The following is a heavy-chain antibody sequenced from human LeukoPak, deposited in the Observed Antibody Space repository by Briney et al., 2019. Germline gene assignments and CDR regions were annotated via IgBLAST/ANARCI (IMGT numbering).Heavy chain of an antibody. CDR1: GFNFNTYS. J-gene: IGHJ4*02. CDR3: ARDYYFDSSGYPLDY. V-gene: IGHV3-48*04. CDR2: ISSSSSII. D-gene: IGHD3-22*01. Sequence: RGSLRLSCAASGFNFNTYSMNWVRQAPGKGLESVSYISSSSSIIYYADSVKGRFTISRDNAKNSLYLQMNSLRAEDTAVYYCARDYYFDSSGYPLDYWGQGTLVTVSS.